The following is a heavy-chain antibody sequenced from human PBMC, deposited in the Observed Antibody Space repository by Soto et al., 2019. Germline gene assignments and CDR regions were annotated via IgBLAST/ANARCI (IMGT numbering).Heavy chain of an antibody. CDR2: ISYDGSNK. J-gene: IGHJ4*02. Sequence: GGSLRLSCAASGFTFSSYGMHWVRQAPGKGLEWVAVISYDGSNKYYADSVKGRFTISRDNSKNTLYLQMNSLRAEDTAVYYCAKHTGTTGTYYFDYWGQGTLVTV. CDR1: GFTFSSYG. CDR3: AKHTGTTGTYYFDY. V-gene: IGHV3-30*18. D-gene: IGHD1-1*01.